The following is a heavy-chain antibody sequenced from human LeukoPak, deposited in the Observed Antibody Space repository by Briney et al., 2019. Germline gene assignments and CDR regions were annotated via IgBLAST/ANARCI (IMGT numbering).Heavy chain of an antibody. Sequence: GGSLRLSCAASGFTFDDYAMHWVRQAPGKGLEWVSGISWNSGSIGYADSVKGRFTISRDNAKNSLYLQMNSLRAEDMALYYCAKDLTRFQGGAFDIWGQGTMVTVSS. CDR3: AKDLTRFQGGAFDI. D-gene: IGHD3-3*01. V-gene: IGHV3-9*03. CDR1: GFTFDDYA. CDR2: ISWNSGSI. J-gene: IGHJ3*02.